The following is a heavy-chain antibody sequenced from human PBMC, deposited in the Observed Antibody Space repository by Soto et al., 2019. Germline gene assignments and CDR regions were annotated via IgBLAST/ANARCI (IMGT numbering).Heavy chain of an antibody. CDR1: GGSFSGYY. CDR3: APLTAAVWSRGFDP. J-gene: IGHJ5*02. V-gene: IGHV4-34*01. CDR2: INHSGST. Sequence: QVQLQQWGAGLLKPSETLSLTCAVYGGSFSGYYWSWIRQPPGKGLEWIGEINHSGSTNYNPSLKSRVTISVDTSKNQFSLKLSSVTAADTAVYYCAPLTAAVWSRGFDPWGQGTLVTVSS. D-gene: IGHD6-13*01.